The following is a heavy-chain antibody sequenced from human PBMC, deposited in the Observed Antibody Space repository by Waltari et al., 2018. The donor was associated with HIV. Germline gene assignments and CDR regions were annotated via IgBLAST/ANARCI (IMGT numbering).Heavy chain of an antibody. CDR2: ISYSGSA. J-gene: IGHJ5*02. CDR1: GVSATRSTYY. CDR3: AGAPNGDFSWLDP. D-gene: IGHD4-17*01. V-gene: IGHV4-39*07. Sequence: QLQLQESGPGLVKPSEPLSLTSLVSGVSATRSTYYWGWIRQAPGRGLEWIGAISYSGSAYYNPSLESRVTISLDTSKNQFSLKLQSVTAADTAVYYCAGAPNGDFSWLDPWGQGTLVTVSS.